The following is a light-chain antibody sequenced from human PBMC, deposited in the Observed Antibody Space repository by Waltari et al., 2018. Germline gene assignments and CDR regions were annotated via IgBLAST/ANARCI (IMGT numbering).Light chain of an antibody. J-gene: IGKJ4*01. V-gene: IGKV4-1*01. CDR2: WAS. CDR3: QQYYSTPPA. Sequence: DILMTQSPDSLAVSLGERATINCKSTQSVLYSSNNKNYLAWYQQKPGQPPKLLIYWASTRESGVPDRFSGSGSGTDFTLTISSLQAEDVAVYYCQQYYSTPPAFGGGTKVGIK. CDR1: QSVLYSSNNKNY.